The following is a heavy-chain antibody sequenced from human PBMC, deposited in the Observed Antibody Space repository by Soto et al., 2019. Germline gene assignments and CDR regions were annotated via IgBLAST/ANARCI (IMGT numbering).Heavy chain of an antibody. D-gene: IGHD3-3*01. CDR2: ISGSLGSA. CDR3: AKDSRLPGFGLLIHALAI. J-gene: IGHJ3*02. Sequence: GGSLRLSCAVSGFTFNDYAMSWVRQAPGKGLEWVSTISGSLGSAYYAASVEGRFTISGDNSNNTLYLQMNSLRVEDTATYYCAKDSRLPGFGLLIHALAIWGHGTMVTVSS. CDR1: GFTFNDYA. V-gene: IGHV3-23*01.